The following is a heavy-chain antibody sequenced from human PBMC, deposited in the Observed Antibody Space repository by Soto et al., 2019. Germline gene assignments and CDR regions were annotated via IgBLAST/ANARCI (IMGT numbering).Heavy chain of an antibody. CDR2: ISWNGGTM. D-gene: IGHD3-22*01. CDR3: AKDNGGYYDSSGNFEY. J-gene: IGHJ4*02. CDR1: GFTFDDYA. Sequence: EVQLVESGGGLVQPGRSLRLSCAASGFTFDDYAMHWVRQAPGKGLEWVSGISWNGGTMGYGDSVRGRFTISRDNAKNSLYLQMNSLRGEDTAFYYCAKDNGGYYDSSGNFEYWGQGTLVTVSS. V-gene: IGHV3-9*01.